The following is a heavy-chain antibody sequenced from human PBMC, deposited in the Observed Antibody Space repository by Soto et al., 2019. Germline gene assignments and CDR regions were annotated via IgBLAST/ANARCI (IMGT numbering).Heavy chain of an antibody. D-gene: IGHD6-19*01. CDR2: IYYSGST. Sequence: SETLSLTCTVAGGSISGYYWSWIRQPPGKGLEWIGYIYYSGSTNYNPSLKSRVTISVDTSKNQFSLKLSSVTAADTAVYYCARGTRKWLAYYYYYMDVWGKGTTVTVSS. J-gene: IGHJ6*03. CDR3: ARGTRKWLAYYYYYMDV. V-gene: IGHV4-59*08. CDR1: GGSISGYY.